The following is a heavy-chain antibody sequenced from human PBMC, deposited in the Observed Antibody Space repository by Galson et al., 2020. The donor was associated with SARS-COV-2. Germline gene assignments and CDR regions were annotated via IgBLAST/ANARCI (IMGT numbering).Heavy chain of an antibody. V-gene: IGHV3-23*01. J-gene: IGHJ3*02. Sequence: GGSLRLSCAASGFTFSRYAMRWVRQAPGKGLEWVSSIRGSGDRTYYANSVKGRFTISRDNSQDTLYLQMSSLRAEDTALYYCAKEEKNREADAFDIWGQGTMVTVSS. CDR3: AKEEKNREADAFDI. D-gene: IGHD1-26*01. CDR1: GFTFSRYA. CDR2: IRGSGDRT.